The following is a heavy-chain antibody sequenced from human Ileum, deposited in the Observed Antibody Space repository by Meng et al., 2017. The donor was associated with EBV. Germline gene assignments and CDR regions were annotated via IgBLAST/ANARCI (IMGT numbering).Heavy chain of an antibody. CDR2: ITTYNGDT. V-gene: IGHV1-18*01. CDR1: GYRFTAFG. J-gene: IGHJ4*02. D-gene: IGHD3-10*01. Sequence: QGQLVQSGAEVKKAGASVKVSCKASGYRFTAFGISWVRQSPGQGPEWMGWITTYNGDTKYAQKFQGRVTMTRETSTNTAYMELTSLRSDDTAVYYCARTYYGSYGFDYWGQGTLVTVSS. CDR3: ARTYYGSYGFDY.